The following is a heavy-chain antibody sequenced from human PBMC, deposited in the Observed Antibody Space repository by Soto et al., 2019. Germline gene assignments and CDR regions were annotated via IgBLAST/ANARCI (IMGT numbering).Heavy chain of an antibody. CDR2: IKQDGSEE. CDR3: AREIAARL. V-gene: IGHV3-7*01. D-gene: IGHD6-6*01. Sequence: EVQLVESGGGLVQPGGSLRLSCAASGFTFSSYWMSWFRQAPGKGLEWVANIKQDGSEENYVDSVKGRFTISRDNAKNALDLQMNSLSVEDTAVYYCAREIAARLWGKGTTVTVSS. CDR1: GFTFSSYW. J-gene: IGHJ6*04.